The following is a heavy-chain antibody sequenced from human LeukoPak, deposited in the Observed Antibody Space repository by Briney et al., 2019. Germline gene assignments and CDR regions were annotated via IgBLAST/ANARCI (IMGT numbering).Heavy chain of an antibody. CDR2: IYTSGST. D-gene: IGHD6-19*01. J-gene: IGHJ5*02. Sequence: SETLSLTCTVSGGSISSGSYYWSWIRQPAGRGLEWIGRIYTSGSTKYNPSLKSRVTIYIDTSKNQFSLKLSSVTATDTAVYYCARDGYSRGWAFDPWGQGTLVTVSS. CDR1: GGSISSGSYY. CDR3: ARDGYSRGWAFDP. V-gene: IGHV4-61*02.